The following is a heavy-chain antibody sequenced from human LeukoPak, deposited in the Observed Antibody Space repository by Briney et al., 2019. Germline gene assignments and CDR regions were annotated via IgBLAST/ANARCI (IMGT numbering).Heavy chain of an antibody. J-gene: IGHJ5*02. D-gene: IGHD5-18*01. CDR3: AGGRGYSYGPNWFDP. CDR1: GGSFGGYY. V-gene: IGHV4-34*01. Sequence: SETLSLTCAVYGGSFGGYYWSWIRQPPGKGREWIGEINHSGSTNYNPSLKSRVTISVDTSKNQFSLKLSSVTAADTAVYYCAGGRGYSYGPNWFDPWGQGTLVTVSS. CDR2: INHSGST.